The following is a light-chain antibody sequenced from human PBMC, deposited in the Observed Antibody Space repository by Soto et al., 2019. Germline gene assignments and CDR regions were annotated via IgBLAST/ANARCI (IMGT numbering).Light chain of an antibody. V-gene: IGKV3-20*01. CDR1: QSVSSSY. Sequence: EIVLTQSPGTLSLSPGERATLSCRASQSVSSSYLAWHQQKPGQAPRLVIYGAFSRATGIPDRFSGSGSGTDFTLTISRLEPEDFAVYYCQQYGSWITFGQGTRLEIK. J-gene: IGKJ5*01. CDR2: GAF. CDR3: QQYGSWIT.